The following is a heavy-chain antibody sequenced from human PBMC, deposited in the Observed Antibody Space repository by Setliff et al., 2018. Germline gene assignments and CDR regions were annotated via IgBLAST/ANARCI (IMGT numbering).Heavy chain of an antibody. V-gene: IGHV1-18*01. CDR2: ISPYNGKT. CDR3: ARDGGGYCATTSCFHFDY. D-gene: IGHD2-15*01. J-gene: IGHJ4*03. Sequence: ASVKVSCKSYGHTFNTPGISWVRQAPGQRPEWIGWISPYNGKTRSIERFKGRLNLTIDTSTNKVFMELRNLRPDDTAIYYCARDGGGYCATTSCFHFDYWGHGTQVTVSS. CDR1: GHTFNTPG.